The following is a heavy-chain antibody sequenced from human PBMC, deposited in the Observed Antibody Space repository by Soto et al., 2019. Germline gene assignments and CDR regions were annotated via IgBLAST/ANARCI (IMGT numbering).Heavy chain of an antibody. J-gene: IGHJ4*02. D-gene: IGHD6-19*01. V-gene: IGHV3-30*18. CDR3: AKGWRQWLVTSDFNC. Sequence: VQLVESGGGVVQPGRSLRLSCAASGFTFSDYAMHWVRQAPGKGLEWVAVVSHDGRNTHYADSVKGRFTISRDSSKNTVSLERTSLRAEDTAVYYCAKGWRQWLVTSDFNCWGQGALVTVSS. CDR1: GFTFSDYA. CDR2: VSHDGRNT.